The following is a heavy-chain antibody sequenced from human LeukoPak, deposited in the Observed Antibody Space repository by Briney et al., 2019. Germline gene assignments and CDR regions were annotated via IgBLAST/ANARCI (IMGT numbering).Heavy chain of an antibody. CDR2: YHNGNS. D-gene: IGHD6-19*01. Sequence: SETLTLTCIVSGVSIRSDTYYWGWIRQPPGKGLEWIGIYHNGNSYYNPSLKSRVTISEDTSGNQFSLRVTSVTAADTAVYYCARPWDSTGLCFYYYMVVWREGTTVTVSS. CDR3: ARPWDSTGLCFYYYMVV. CDR1: GVSIRSDTYY. J-gene: IGHJ6*03. V-gene: IGHV4-39*01.